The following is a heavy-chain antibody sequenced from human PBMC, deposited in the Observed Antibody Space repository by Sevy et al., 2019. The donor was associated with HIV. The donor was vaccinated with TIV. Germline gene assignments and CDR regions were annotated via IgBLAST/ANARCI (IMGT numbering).Heavy chain of an antibody. CDR1: GFNFDDYA. CDR3: AKGLGLYYYYAMDV. Sequence: GGSLRLSCAASGFNFDDYAMHWVRQAPGKGLEWVSGISWNSGSIGYADSVKGRFTISRDNAKKSLFLQMNSLRTEDMDLYYCAKGLGLYYYYAMDVWGQGTTVTVSS. J-gene: IGHJ6*02. CDR2: ISWNSGSI. V-gene: IGHV3-9*03.